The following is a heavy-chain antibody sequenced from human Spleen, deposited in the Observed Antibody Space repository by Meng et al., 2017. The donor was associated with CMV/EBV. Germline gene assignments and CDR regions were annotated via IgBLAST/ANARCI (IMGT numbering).Heavy chain of an antibody. D-gene: IGHD2-15*01. V-gene: IGHV3-9*01. Sequence: SLKISCAASGFTFDDYAMHWVRQAPGKGLEWVSGISWNSGSIGYADSVKGRFTISRDNSKNSLYLQMNSLRTEDTALYFCARGYGAATHGGFDPWGQGTLVTV. CDR3: ARGYGAATHGGFDP. CDR2: ISWNSGSI. J-gene: IGHJ5*02. CDR1: GFTFDDYA.